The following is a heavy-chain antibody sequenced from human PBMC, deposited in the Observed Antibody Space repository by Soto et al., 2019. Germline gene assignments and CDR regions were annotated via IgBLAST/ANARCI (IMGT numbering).Heavy chain of an antibody. V-gene: IGHV3-23*01. CDR1: GFTFSSYA. Sequence: PGGSLRLSCPASGFTFSSYAMSWVRQAPGKGLEWVSAISGSGGSTYYADSVKGRFTISRDNSKNTLYLQMNSLRAEDTAVYYCAKDQTYYDFWSGYYVRDLTNDYFDYWGQGTLVTVSS. CDR3: AKDQTYYDFWSGYYVRDLTNDYFDY. J-gene: IGHJ4*02. CDR2: ISGSGGST. D-gene: IGHD3-3*01.